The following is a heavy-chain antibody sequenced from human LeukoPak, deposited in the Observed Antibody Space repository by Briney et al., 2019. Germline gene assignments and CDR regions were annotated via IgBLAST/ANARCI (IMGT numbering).Heavy chain of an antibody. Sequence: GGSLRLSCAASGXTFSNYNMNWVRQAPGKGLEWVSSISGSSSYIYYADSVKGRFTISRDNAKNSLYLQMNSLRAEDTALYYCARVGSSGSYFENYWGQKTLVTVSS. CDR2: ISGSSSYI. D-gene: IGHD1-26*01. CDR3: ARVGSSGSYFENY. V-gene: IGHV3-21*04. CDR1: GXTFSNYN. J-gene: IGHJ4*02.